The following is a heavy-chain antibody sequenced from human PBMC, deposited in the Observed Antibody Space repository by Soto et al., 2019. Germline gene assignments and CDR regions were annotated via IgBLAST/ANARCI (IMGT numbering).Heavy chain of an antibody. V-gene: IGHV4-34*01. CDR3: ATHSSGCLDY. CDR1: GGSFSGYY. D-gene: IGHD6-19*01. J-gene: IGHJ4*02. CDR2: INHSGST. Sequence: SETLSLTCAVYGGSFSGYYWSWIRQPPGKGLEWIGEINHSGSTNYNPSLKSRVTISVDKSKNQFSLKLSSVTAADTAVYYCATHSSGCLDYWGQGTLVTVSS.